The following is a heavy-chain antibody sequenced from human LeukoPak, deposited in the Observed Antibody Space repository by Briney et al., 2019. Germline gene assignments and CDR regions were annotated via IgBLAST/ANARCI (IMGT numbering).Heavy chain of an antibody. Sequence: PGGSXXLXCAXXXVXXXXCXXXXVRQAPGKXLEWVSRISSDGSDTTYADSVKGGFTISRDNTKKTLYMQLNSLRAEDTAVYYCAKGKVEQWGVPEYWGQGTLVTVSS. CDR1: XVXXXXCX. CDR3: AKGKVEQWGVPEY. V-gene: IGHV3-74*01. J-gene: IGHJ4*02. D-gene: IGHD1/OR15-1a*01. CDR2: ISSDGSDT.